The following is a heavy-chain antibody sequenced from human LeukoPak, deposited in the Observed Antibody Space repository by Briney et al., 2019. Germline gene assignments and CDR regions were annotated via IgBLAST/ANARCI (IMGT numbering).Heavy chain of an antibody. V-gene: IGHV4-39*07. D-gene: IGHD4-17*01. CDR1: GGSISSSSYY. CDR3: ARDGRVDYGDYTFDY. CDR2: IYSSGST. J-gene: IGHJ4*02. Sequence: SEALSLTCTVSGGSISSSSYYWGWIRQPPGKGLEWIGGIYSSGSTYYNPSLKSRVTISVDTSKNQFSLKLSSVTAADTAVYYCARDGRVDYGDYTFDYWGQGTQVTVSS.